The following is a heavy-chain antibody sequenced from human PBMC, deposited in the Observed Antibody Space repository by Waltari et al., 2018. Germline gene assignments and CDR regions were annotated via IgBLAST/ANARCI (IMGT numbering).Heavy chain of an antibody. CDR3: ARRGGSYYYFDY. CDR2: IYYSGST. D-gene: IGHD1-26*01. CDR1: GGSISSSSYY. J-gene: IGHJ4*02. V-gene: IGHV4-39*01. Sequence: QLQLQESGPGLVKPSETLSLTCTVSGGSISSSSYYWGWIRQPPGKGLEGIGSIYYSGSTYDNPALKSRVTISGDTSKNQFSLKLSSVTAADTAVYYCARRGGSYYYFDYWGQGTLVTVSS.